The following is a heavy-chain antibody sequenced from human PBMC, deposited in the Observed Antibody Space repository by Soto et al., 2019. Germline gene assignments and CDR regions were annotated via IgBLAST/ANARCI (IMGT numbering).Heavy chain of an antibody. V-gene: IGHV3-23*01. D-gene: IGHD2-2*01. CDR1: GFTFSSYA. Sequence: EVQLLESGGGLVQPGGSLRLSCAASGFTFSSYAMSWVRQAPGKGLEWVSAISGSGGSTYYADSVKGRFTISRDNSKNTLYLQMNSLRAEDTAVYYCASRYCSSTSCYVYYYYSMDVWGKGTTVTVSS. CDR2: ISGSGGST. CDR3: ASRYCSSTSCYVYYYYSMDV. J-gene: IGHJ6*03.